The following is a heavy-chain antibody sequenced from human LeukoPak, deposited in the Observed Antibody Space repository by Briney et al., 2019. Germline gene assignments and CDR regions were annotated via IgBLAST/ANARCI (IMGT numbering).Heavy chain of an antibody. V-gene: IGHV4-59*01. CDR1: GASISSYF. Sequence: SETLSLTCTVSGASISSYFWTWIRQSPGKGLEWIGYISNIGSTNYNPSLKSRVTISGDTSKNQFSLKLNSVTAADTAVYYCTIDRSALDTWGQGTMVTVSS. D-gene: IGHD5-18*01. CDR3: TIDRSALDT. J-gene: IGHJ3*01. CDR2: ISNIGST.